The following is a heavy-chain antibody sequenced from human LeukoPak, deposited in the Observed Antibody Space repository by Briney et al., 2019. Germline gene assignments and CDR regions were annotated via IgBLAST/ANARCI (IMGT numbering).Heavy chain of an antibody. J-gene: IGHJ3*02. D-gene: IGHD4-17*01. CDR1: GYTFTGYY. V-gene: IGHV1-2*02. Sequence: ASVKVSCKASGYTFTGYYMHWVRQAPGQGLEWMGWINPNSGGTNYAQKFQGRVTMTRDTSISTAYMELSRLRSDDTAVYYCARAHVYGDYERGDAFDIWGQGTIVTVSS. CDR2: INPNSGGT. CDR3: ARAHVYGDYERGDAFDI.